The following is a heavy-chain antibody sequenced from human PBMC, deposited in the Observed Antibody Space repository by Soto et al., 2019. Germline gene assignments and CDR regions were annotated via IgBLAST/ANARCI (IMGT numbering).Heavy chain of an antibody. J-gene: IGHJ4*02. D-gene: IGHD2-15*01. Sequence: GASVKVSCKASGYTFTGYYMHWVRQAPGQGXEWMGWINPNSGGTNYAQKFQGRVTMTRDTSISTAYMELSRLRSDDTAVYYCARVNVVVVAATREYYFDYWGQGPLVTVSS. V-gene: IGHV1-2*02. CDR1: GYTFTGYY. CDR2: INPNSGGT. CDR3: ARVNVVVVAATREYYFDY.